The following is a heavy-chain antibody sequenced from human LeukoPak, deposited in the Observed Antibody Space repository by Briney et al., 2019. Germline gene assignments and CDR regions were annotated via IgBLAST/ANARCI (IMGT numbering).Heavy chain of an antibody. Sequence: GGSLSLSCAASGFTFSIYDLHSVRHPPGKGLEWVSIINIPGDTYYSGSVKGRFTISRENAKNSLYLQMNSLRAGDTAVYYCVGVGGSSNWFTFHYWGQGTLVSVSS. J-gene: IGHJ4*02. V-gene: IGHV3-13*04. D-gene: IGHD6-13*01. CDR1: GFTFSIYD. CDR3: VGVGGSSNWFTFHY. CDR2: INIPGDT.